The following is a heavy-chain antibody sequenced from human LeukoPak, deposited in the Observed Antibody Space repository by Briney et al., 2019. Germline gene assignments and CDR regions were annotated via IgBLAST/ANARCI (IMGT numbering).Heavy chain of an antibody. V-gene: IGHV4-59*01. CDR1: GGSLSSYY. CDR2: IYDSGST. CDR3: ARYYDY. D-gene: IGHD3-10*01. Sequence: SETLSLTCTVSGGSLSSYYWSWVRQPPGKGLEWIGYIYDSGSTNYNPSLKSRVTISVDTSKNQSSLKRSSVTAADTAVYYCARYYDYWGQGTLVTVSS. J-gene: IGHJ4*02.